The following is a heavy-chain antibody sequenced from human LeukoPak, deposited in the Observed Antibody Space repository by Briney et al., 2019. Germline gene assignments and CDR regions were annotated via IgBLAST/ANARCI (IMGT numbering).Heavy chain of an antibody. J-gene: IGHJ4*02. CDR2: ISAYNGNT. Sequence: GASVKVSCKASGYTFTSYGISWVRQAPGQGLEWMGWISAYNGNTNYAQKLQGRVTMTTDTSTSTAYMELRSLRSDDTAVYYCARDREDYYGSGLAFWGQGTLVTVSS. CDR3: ARDREDYYGSGLAF. CDR1: GYTFTSYG. V-gene: IGHV1-18*01. D-gene: IGHD3-10*01.